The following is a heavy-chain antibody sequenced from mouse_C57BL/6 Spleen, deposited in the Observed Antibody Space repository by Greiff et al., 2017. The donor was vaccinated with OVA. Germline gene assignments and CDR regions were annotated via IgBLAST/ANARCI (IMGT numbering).Heavy chain of an antibody. Sequence: VQLQQSGAELARPGASVKLSCKASGYTFTSYGISWVKQRTGQGLEWIGEIYPRSGNTYYNEKFKGKATLTADKSSSTAYMELRSLTSEDSAVYFCARDLYGSRYGSAMDYWGQGTSVPVSS. CDR3: ARDLYGSRYGSAMDY. CDR1: GYTFTSYG. CDR2: IYPRSGNT. V-gene: IGHV1-81*01. D-gene: IGHD1-1*01. J-gene: IGHJ4*01.